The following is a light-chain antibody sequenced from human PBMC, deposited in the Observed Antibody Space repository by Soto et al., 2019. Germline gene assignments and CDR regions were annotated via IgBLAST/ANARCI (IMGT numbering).Light chain of an antibody. J-gene: IGLJ2*01. CDR1: SSNIGAGYA. V-gene: IGLV1-40*01. CDR3: LSFDSSLSVV. CDR2: SNT. Sequence: QSVLTQPPSVSGAPGQRVTISCTGSSSNIGAGYAVHWYQQLPGRAPKLLIYSNTNRPSGVPDRFSGSKSGTSASLAITGLQAEDEADYYCLSFDSSLSVVFGGGTQLTVL.